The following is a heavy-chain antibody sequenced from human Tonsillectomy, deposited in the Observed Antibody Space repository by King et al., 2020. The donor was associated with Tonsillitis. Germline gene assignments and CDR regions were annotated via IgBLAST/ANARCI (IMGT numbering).Heavy chain of an antibody. CDR3: AGDYGGTALRAFDI. CDR2: IYYSGST. D-gene: IGHD4-23*01. V-gene: IGHV4-59*01. Sequence: QLQESGPGLVKPSETLSLTCTVSGGSISSYYWSWIRQPPGKGLEWIGYIYYSGSTNYNPSLKSRVTISVDTSKNQFSLKLSSLTAADTAVYYCAGDYGGTALRAFDIWGQGTMVTVSS. J-gene: IGHJ3*02. CDR1: GGSISSYY.